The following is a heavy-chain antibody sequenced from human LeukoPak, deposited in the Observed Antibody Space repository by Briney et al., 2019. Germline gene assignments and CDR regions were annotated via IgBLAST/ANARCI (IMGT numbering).Heavy chain of an antibody. CDR1: GDSISSHY. D-gene: IGHD2-15*01. J-gene: IGHJ5*02. V-gene: IGHV4-59*11. CDR2: IYYSGST. CDR3: ARTHLGYCSGGSCYSDWFDP. Sequence: PSETQSLTCTVSGDSISSHYWSWIRQPPGKGLEWIGYIYYSGSTYYNPSLKSRVTISVDRSKNQFSLKLSSVTAADTAVYYCARTHLGYCSGGSCYSDWFDPWGQGTLVTVSS.